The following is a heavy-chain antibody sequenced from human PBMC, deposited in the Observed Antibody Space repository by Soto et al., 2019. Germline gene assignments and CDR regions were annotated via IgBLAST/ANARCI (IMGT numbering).Heavy chain of an antibody. CDR1: GYTFTSYG. Sequence: ASVKVSCKASGYTFTSYGISWVRQAPGQGLEWMGWISAYNGNTNYAQKLQGRVTMTTDTSTSTAYMELRSLRSDDTAVYYCAREIGLRYFDWLPVPSWYDPWSKGNLVTVTS. CDR2: ISAYNGNT. CDR3: AREIGLRYFDWLPVPSWYDP. V-gene: IGHV1-18*01. D-gene: IGHD3-9*01. J-gene: IGHJ5*02.